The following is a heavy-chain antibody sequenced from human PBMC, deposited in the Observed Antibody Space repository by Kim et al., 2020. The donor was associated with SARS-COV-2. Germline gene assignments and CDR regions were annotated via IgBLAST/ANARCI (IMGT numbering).Heavy chain of an antibody. Sequence: GTTEDAAAVKGRFTISRDDSKSIAYLQMNSLKTEDTAMYYCTRGRWELPHWGQGTLVTVSS. V-gene: IGHV3-49*02. J-gene: IGHJ4*02. D-gene: IGHD1-26*01. CDR3: TRGRWELPH. CDR2: GTT.